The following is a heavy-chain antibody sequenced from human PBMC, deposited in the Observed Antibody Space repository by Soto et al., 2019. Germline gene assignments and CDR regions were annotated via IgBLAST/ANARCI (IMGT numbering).Heavy chain of an antibody. CDR1: GFTFSSYG. CDR3: ARGPGQGYDFGY. D-gene: IGHD1-1*01. Sequence: QVRLVESGGGVVQPGTSLRLSCGASGFTFSSYGMHWVRQSPGKGLEWVAIIWYDGSNNYLADSVKGRFTISRDNSNNTLYLQMNNVKVDDTAVYYCARGPGQGYDFGYWGQGTLVTVSS. V-gene: IGHV3-33*01. J-gene: IGHJ4*02. CDR2: IWYDGSNN.